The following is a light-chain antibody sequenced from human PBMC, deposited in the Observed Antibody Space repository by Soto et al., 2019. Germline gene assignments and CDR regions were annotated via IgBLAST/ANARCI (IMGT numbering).Light chain of an antibody. J-gene: IGKJ1*01. CDR3: KHYNSYSEA. Sequence: DIQMTQSPSTLSGSVGDRVTITCRASQTISSWLAWYQQKPGKAPKLLIYKASTLKSGVPSRFSGSGSGTESPLTISSLQPDDFATYYCKHYNSYSEAFGQGTKVKLK. V-gene: IGKV1-5*03. CDR1: QTISSW. CDR2: KAS.